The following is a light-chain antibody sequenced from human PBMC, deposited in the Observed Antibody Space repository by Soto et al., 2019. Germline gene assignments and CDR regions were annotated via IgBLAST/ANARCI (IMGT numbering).Light chain of an antibody. CDR3: QQYNDWPLT. CDR1: QSVSSN. J-gene: IGKJ1*01. V-gene: IGKV3-15*01. CDR2: GAF. Sequence: EIVMSQSPFTLSVSPGERVTLSCRASQSVSSNLAWYQQKPGQASSLLIYGAFTRATGIPARFSGTGSGTEFTLTISSLQSEDFALYYCQQYNDWPLTFGQGTKVDIK.